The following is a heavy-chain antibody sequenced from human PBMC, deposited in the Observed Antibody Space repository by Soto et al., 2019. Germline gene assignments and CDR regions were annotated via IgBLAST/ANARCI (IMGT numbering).Heavy chain of an antibody. CDR3: ARHPERIAEIGWFDP. CDR2: ISSSSSTI. J-gene: IGHJ5*02. D-gene: IGHD6-13*01. Sequence: EVQLVESGGGLVQPGGSLRLSCAASGFTFSSYSMNWVRQAPGKGLEWVSYISSSSSTIYYADSVKGRFTISRDNANISLYLQMNSLRAEDTAVYYCARHPERIAEIGWFDPWGQGTLVTVSS. CDR1: GFTFSSYS. V-gene: IGHV3-48*01.